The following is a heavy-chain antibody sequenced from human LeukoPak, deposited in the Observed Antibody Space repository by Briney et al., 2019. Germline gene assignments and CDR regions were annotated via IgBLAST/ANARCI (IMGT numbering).Heavy chain of an antibody. D-gene: IGHD7-27*01. J-gene: IGHJ4*02. CDR1: GFTFSSYT. CDR3: ARLGTGDDY. CDR2: ISSSSSYI. V-gene: IGHV3-21*01. Sequence: GGSLRLSCAASGFTFSSYTMNWVRQAPGKRLGWVSSISSSSSYIYYADSVKGRFTISRDNAKNSLYVQMNSLRAEDTAVYYCARLGTGDDYWGQGTLVTVSS.